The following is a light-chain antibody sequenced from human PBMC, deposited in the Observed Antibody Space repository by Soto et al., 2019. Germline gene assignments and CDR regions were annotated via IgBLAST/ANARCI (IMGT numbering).Light chain of an antibody. V-gene: IGLV2-8*01. CDR1: SSDVGFYNY. Sequence: QSALTQPPSASGSPGQSVTISCTGTSSDVGFYNYVSWYQQHPDKAPQLMIYEVNKRPSGVPDRFSGSKSGTTASLTVSGLQTDDAAAYYCTSYAGYNNPVVFGGGPQLTVL. CDR2: EVN. CDR3: TSYAGYNNPVV. J-gene: IGLJ3*02.